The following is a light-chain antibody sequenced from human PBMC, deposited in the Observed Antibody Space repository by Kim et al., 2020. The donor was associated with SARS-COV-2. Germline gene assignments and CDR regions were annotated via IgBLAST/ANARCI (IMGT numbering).Light chain of an antibody. CDR2: QDN. CDR3: QAWDSSPAGV. V-gene: IGLV3-1*01. J-gene: IGLJ3*02. Sequence: SYELTQPPSVSVSPGQTARITCSGDKLGDKSVCWYQQKSGRSPVLVIYQDNKRPSGIPERFSGSNSGNTATLTISGTQAMDEANYYCQAWDSSPAGVFGG. CDR1: KLGDKS.